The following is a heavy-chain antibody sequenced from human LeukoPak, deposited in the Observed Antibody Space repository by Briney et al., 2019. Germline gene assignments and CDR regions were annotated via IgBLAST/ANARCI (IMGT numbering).Heavy chain of an antibody. CDR3: ARDWRIQLWAAYFDY. CDR2: ISYDGSNK. Sequence: GGSLRLSCAASGFTFSSYAMHWVRQAPGKGLEWVAVISYDGSNKYYADSVKGRFTISRDNSKNTLYLQMNSLRAEDTAVYYCARDWRIQLWAAYFDYWGQGTLVTVSS. CDR1: GFTFSSYA. J-gene: IGHJ4*02. D-gene: IGHD5-18*01. V-gene: IGHV3-30-3*01.